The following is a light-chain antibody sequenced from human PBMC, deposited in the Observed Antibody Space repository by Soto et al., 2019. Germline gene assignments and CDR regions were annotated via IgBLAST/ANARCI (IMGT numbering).Light chain of an antibody. CDR1: QSVSNT. CDR3: QQYDNWPYT. J-gene: IGKJ2*01. V-gene: IGKV3-15*01. CDR2: GAS. Sequence: EIVMTQSPATLSVSPGERATLSCRASQSVSNTLAWYQQKPGQAPRLLMYGASIRATGIPARFSGGGSGTQFTLTISSLQSEDFAVYYCQQYDNWPYTFDQGTKVDIK.